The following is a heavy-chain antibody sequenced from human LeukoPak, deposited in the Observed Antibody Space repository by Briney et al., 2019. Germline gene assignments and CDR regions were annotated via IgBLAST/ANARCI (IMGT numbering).Heavy chain of an antibody. J-gene: IGHJ5*02. CDR2: LSGSGDTT. D-gene: IGHD3-10*01. V-gene: IGHV3-23*01. CDR1: GFTFSSYS. Sequence: GGSLRLSCAASGFTFSSYSMNWVRQAPGKGLEWVSALSGSGDTTYYADSVKGRFTISRDNSKNTLYLQMNSLRAEDTAVYYCAKDQDSMVRGIIWMNNWFDPWGQGTLVAVSS. CDR3: AKDQDSMVRGIIWMNNWFDP.